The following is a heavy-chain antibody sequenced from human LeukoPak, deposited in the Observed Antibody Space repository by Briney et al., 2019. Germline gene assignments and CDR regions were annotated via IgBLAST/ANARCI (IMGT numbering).Heavy chain of an antibody. V-gene: IGHV1-46*01. CDR3: ARDRMYYDFWSGDTLPDDGMDV. CDR1: GYTFISYY. CDR2: INPSVGST. Sequence: ASVKVSCKASGYTFISYYIHWVRQAPGQGLEWMGIINPSVGSTSYAQKFQGRVTMTRDTSTSTVYMELSSLRSEDTAVYYCARDRMYYDFWSGDTLPDDGMDVWGQGTTVTVSS. D-gene: IGHD3-3*01. J-gene: IGHJ6*02.